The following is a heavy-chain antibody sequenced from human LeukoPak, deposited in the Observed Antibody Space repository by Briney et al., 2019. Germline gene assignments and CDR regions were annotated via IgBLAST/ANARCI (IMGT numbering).Heavy chain of an antibody. Sequence: GGSLRLSCAASGFTFSSYGMHWVRQAPGKGLEWVAVIWYDGSNKYYADSVKGRFTISRDNSKNTLYLQMNSLIAEDTAVYYCARGHDYGDYGGDYWGQGTLVTVSS. J-gene: IGHJ4*02. CDR3: ARGHDYGDYGGDY. CDR1: GFTFSSYG. D-gene: IGHD4-17*01. V-gene: IGHV3-33*01. CDR2: IWYDGSNK.